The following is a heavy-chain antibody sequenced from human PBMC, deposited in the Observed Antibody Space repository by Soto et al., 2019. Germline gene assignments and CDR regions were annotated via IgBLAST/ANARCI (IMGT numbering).Heavy chain of an antibody. CDR2: IYYSGST. CDR1: GGSISSGGYS. J-gene: IGHJ4*02. V-gene: IGHV4-39*07. Sequence: SETLSLTCAVSGGSISSGGYSWGWIRQPPGKGLEWIGSIYYSGSTYYNPSLKSRVIISVDTSKNQFSLKLSSVTAADTAVYYCAGGNGWYVYWGQGTLVTVSS. CDR3: AGGNGWYVY. D-gene: IGHD6-19*01.